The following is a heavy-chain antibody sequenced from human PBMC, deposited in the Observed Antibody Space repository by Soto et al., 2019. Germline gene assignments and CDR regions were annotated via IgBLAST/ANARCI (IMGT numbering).Heavy chain of an antibody. CDR3: ARDGGGYSYGYNWFDP. Sequence: ASVKVSCKASGGTFSSYAISWVRQAPGQGLEWMGGIIPIFGTANYAQKFQGRVTITADKSTSTAYMELSSLRSEDTAVYYCARDGGGYSYGYNWFDPWGQGTLVTVSS. CDR2: IIPIFGTA. D-gene: IGHD5-18*01. CDR1: GGTFSSYA. V-gene: IGHV1-69*06. J-gene: IGHJ5*02.